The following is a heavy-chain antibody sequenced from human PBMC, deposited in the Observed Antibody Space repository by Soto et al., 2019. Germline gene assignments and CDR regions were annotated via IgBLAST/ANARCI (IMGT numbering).Heavy chain of an antibody. J-gene: IGHJ4*02. Sequence: GGSLRLSCAASGFTFSSYGMHWVRQAPGKGLEWVAVIWYDGSNKYYADSVKGRFTISRDNSKNTLYLQMNSLRAEDTAVYYCARDFSDSSGSPPCCWGQGTLVTVSS. CDR2: IWYDGSNK. CDR1: GFTFSSYG. D-gene: IGHD3-22*01. V-gene: IGHV3-33*01. CDR3: ARDFSDSSGSPPCC.